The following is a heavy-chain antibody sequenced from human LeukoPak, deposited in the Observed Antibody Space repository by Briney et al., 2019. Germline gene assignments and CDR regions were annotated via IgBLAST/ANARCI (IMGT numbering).Heavy chain of an antibody. Sequence: WVSYISSSSSYTNYADSLKGRFTISRDNAKNSLYLQMNSLRAEDTAVYYSVRAGYSAYDSPFDYWGQGTLVTVSS. D-gene: IGHD5-12*01. CDR3: VRAGYSAYDSPFDY. J-gene: IGHJ4*02. V-gene: IGHV3-11*06. CDR2: ISSSSSYT.